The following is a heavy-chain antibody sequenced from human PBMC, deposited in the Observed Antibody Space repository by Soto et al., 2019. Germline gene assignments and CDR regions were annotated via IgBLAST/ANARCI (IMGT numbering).Heavy chain of an antibody. J-gene: IGHJ4*02. CDR1: GFTFSSYG. Sequence: PGGSLRLSCAASGFTFSSYGMHWVRQAPGKGLEWVAVISYDGSNKYYADSVKGRFTISRDNSKNTLYLQMNSLRAEDTAVYYCAKAGNPLWAPTVDYWGQGTLVTVSS. D-gene: IGHD3-10*01. CDR2: ISYDGSNK. V-gene: IGHV3-30*18. CDR3: AKAGNPLWAPTVDY.